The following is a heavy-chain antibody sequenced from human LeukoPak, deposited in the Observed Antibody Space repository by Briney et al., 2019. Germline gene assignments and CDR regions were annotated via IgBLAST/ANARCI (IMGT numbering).Heavy chain of an antibody. CDR1: GGTFSSYA. V-gene: IGHV1-2*02. J-gene: IGHJ4*02. Sequence: ASVKVSCKASGGTFSSYAISWVRQAPGQGLEWMGWINPNSGGTNYAQKFQGRVTMTRDTSISTAYMELSRLRSDDTAVYYCARVFQKQLSDYWGQGSLVTVSS. CDR3: ARVFQKQLSDY. D-gene: IGHD6-13*01. CDR2: INPNSGGT.